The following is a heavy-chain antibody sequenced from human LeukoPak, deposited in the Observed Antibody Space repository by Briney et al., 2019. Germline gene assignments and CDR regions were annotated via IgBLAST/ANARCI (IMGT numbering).Heavy chain of an antibody. D-gene: IGHD2-15*01. Sequence: SGPTLVNPTQTLTLTCTFSGFSLSTSGVGVGWIRQPPGKALEWLALIYWDDDKRYSPSLKSRLTITKDTSKNQVVLTMTNMDPVDTATYYCAHSMGYCSGGSCKLSVHFDYWGQGTLVTVSS. CDR2: IYWDDDK. V-gene: IGHV2-5*02. CDR3: AHSMGYCSGGSCKLSVHFDY. J-gene: IGHJ4*02. CDR1: GFSLSTSGVG.